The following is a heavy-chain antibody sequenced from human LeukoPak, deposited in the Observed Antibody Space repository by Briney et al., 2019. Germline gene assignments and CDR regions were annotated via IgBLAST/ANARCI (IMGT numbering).Heavy chain of an antibody. CDR3: ARGQGEQQLAYFDY. V-gene: IGHV3-21*01. Sequence: GGSLRLSCAASGFTFSSYSMNWVRQAPGKGLEWVSSISSSSSYIYYADSVKGRFTISRDNAKNSLYLQMNSLRAEDTAVYYCARGQGEQQLAYFDYWGQGTLVTVSS. CDR1: GFTFSSYS. CDR2: ISSSSSYI. D-gene: IGHD6-13*01. J-gene: IGHJ4*02.